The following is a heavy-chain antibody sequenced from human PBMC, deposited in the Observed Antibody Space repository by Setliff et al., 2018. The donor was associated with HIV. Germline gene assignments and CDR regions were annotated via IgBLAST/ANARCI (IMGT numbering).Heavy chain of an antibody. V-gene: IGHV3-21*01. J-gene: IGHJ4*02. D-gene: IGHD2-2*01. CDR3: AKEDQRVTSVDY. Sequence: PGGSLRLSCAASGFTFSGYSMNWVRQAPGKGLEWVSSISSSSSYIYYADSVKGRFTISRDNSKNTLFLQMNSLRSEDTAVYYCAKEDQRVTSVDYWGQGTPVTVSS. CDR2: ISSSSSYI. CDR1: GFTFSGYS.